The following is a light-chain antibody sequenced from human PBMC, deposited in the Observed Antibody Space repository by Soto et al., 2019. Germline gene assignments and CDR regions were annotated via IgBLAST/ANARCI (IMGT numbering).Light chain of an antibody. J-gene: IGKJ5*01. CDR3: QQYGSSPRT. CDR2: GAS. V-gene: IGKV3-20*01. CDR1: QSASSSF. Sequence: EIVLTQSPGTLSLSPAERATLSCRASQSASSSFLAWYQQKFVQAPRLLIYGASSRATGIPDSFSGSGSGTDFTLTIIRLEPEDFAVYYCQQYGSSPRTFGQGTRLEIK.